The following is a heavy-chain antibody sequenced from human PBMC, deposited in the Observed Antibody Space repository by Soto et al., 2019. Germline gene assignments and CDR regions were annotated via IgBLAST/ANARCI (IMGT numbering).Heavy chain of an antibody. V-gene: IGHV3-7*01. Sequence: GSLRLSCVASGFTFSSYGMHWVRQAPGKGLEWVANIKQDGSAKYYVDSVKGRFTISRDNAKNSLYLQMNSLRAEDTAVYYCASWLKTSGWYVLPEGSSDYWGQGTLVTVSS. CDR2: IKQDGSAK. CDR3: ASWLKTSGWYVLPEGSSDY. CDR1: GFTFSSYG. D-gene: IGHD6-19*01. J-gene: IGHJ4*02.